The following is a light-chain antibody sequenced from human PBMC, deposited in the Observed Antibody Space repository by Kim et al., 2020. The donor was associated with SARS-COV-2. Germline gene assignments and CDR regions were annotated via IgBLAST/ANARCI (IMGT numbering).Light chain of an antibody. CDR3: AAWDDSLNGVV. Sequence: QSVLTQTPSASGTPGQRVTISCSGSNSNIGRNPVNWYQHLPGTAPKLLICRNNQRPSGVPDRISGSKSGTSASLAISGLQSEDEADYYCAAWDDSLNGVVFGGGTQVTVL. CDR2: RNN. V-gene: IGLV1-44*01. J-gene: IGLJ2*01. CDR1: NSNIGRNP.